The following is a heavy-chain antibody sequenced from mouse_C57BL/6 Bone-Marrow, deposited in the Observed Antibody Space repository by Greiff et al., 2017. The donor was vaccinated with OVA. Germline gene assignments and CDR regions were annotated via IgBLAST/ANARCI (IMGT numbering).Heavy chain of an antibody. Sequence: EVQGVESGGGLVKPGGSLKLSCAASGFTFSSYAMSWVRQTPEKRLEWVATISDGGSYTYYPDNVKGRFTISRDNAKNNLYLQMSHLKSEDTAMYYCARDDGYYGFAYWGQGTLVTVSA. V-gene: IGHV5-4*01. J-gene: IGHJ3*01. CDR3: ARDDGYYGFAY. CDR2: ISDGGSYT. D-gene: IGHD2-3*01. CDR1: GFTFSSYA.